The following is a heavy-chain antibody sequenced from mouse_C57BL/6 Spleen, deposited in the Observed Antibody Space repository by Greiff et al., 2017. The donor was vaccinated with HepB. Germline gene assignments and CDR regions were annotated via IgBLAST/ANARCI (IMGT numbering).Heavy chain of an antibody. CDR1: GFTFSDYY. J-gene: IGHJ1*03. V-gene: IGHV5-12*01. Sequence: EVKVVESGGGLVQPGGSLKLSCAASGFTFSDYYMYWVRQTPEKRLEWVAYISNGGGSTYYPDTVKGRFTISRDNAKNTLYLQMSRLKSEDTAMYYCARHAGYWYFDVWGTGTTVTVSS. CDR3: ARHAGYWYFDV. CDR2: ISNGGGST.